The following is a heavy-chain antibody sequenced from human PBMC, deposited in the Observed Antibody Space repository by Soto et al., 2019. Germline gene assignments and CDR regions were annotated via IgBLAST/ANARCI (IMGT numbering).Heavy chain of an antibody. D-gene: IGHD4-17*01. CDR2: IKQDGSEK. J-gene: IGHJ3*02. CDR1: GFTFSSYW. CDR3: ARDRTTVVTPDAFDI. V-gene: IGHV3-7*03. Sequence: PGGSLRLSCAASGFTFSSYWMSWVRQAPGKGLEWVANIKQDGSEKYYVDSVKGRFTISRDNAKNSLYLQMNSLRAEDTAVYCCARDRTTVVTPDAFDIWGQGTMVTVSS.